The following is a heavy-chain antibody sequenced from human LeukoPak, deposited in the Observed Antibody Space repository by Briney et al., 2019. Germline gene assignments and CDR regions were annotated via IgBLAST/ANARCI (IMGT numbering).Heavy chain of an antibody. J-gene: IGHJ6*03. Sequence: PSETLCLTCTVSGVSTSSYYWSWIRQPAGKGLEWIGRIYTSGSTNYNPSLKSRVTISVDKSKNQFSLKLSSVTAADTAVYYCARDFSGCSSTSCYPYYYYYYMDVWGKGTTVTVSS. D-gene: IGHD2-2*01. CDR1: GVSTSSYY. CDR3: ARDFSGCSSTSCYPYYYYYYMDV. CDR2: IYTSGST. V-gene: IGHV4-4*07.